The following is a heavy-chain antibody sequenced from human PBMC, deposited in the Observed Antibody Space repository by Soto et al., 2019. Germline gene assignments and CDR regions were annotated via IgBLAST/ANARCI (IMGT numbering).Heavy chain of an antibody. CDR3: AQGGYYYDSSGYWTVDYLHYAMDV. CDR1: GLTFGDSA. J-gene: IGHJ6*02. V-gene: IGHV3-49*05. CDR2: IRSKTYGGTA. D-gene: IGHD3-22*01. Sequence: EVQLVESGGGLVKPGRSLRLSCTSSGLTFGDSAMSWFRQAPGKGLEWVGFIRSKTYGGTAEYAASVKGRFTISRDDSNSIAYLRMNSLKTEATVVYYCAQGGYYYDSSGYWTVDYLHYAMDVWGQGTTVTVSS.